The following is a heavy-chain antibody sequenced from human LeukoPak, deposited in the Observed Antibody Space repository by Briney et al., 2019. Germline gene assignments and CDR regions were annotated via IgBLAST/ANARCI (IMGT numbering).Heavy chain of an antibody. J-gene: IGHJ4*02. CDR3: AREPIVGATSYYFDY. D-gene: IGHD1-26*01. CDR1: GYTFTSYY. Sequence: ASVKVSCKASGYTFTSYYMHWARQAPGQGLEWMGIINPSGGSTSYAQKFQGRVTMTRDMSTSTVYMELSSLRSEDTAVYHCAREPIVGATSYYFDYWGQGTLVTVSS. V-gene: IGHV1-46*01. CDR2: INPSGGST.